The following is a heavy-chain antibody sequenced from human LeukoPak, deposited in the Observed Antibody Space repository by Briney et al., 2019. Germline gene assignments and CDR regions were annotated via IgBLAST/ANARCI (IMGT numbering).Heavy chain of an antibody. J-gene: IGHJ6*02. CDR3: AGDIVVVVAAYYYYYGMDV. Sequence: PGGSLRLSCAASGFTFSSYWMSWVRQAPGKGLEWVANIKQDGSEKYYVDSVKGRFTISRDNAKNSLYLQMNSLRAEDTAVYYCAGDIVVVVAAYYYYYGMDVWGQGTTVTVSS. CDR1: GFTFSSYW. V-gene: IGHV3-7*05. CDR2: IKQDGSEK. D-gene: IGHD2-15*01.